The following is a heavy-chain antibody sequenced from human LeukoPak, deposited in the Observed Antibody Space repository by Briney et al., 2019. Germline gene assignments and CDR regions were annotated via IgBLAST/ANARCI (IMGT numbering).Heavy chain of an antibody. D-gene: IGHD3-10*01. CDR1: GFTFSSCA. CDR2: VSVNGGTT. Sequence: PGGPLRLSCAASGFTFSSCALSWVRQAPGKGLEWVSTVSVNGGTTYYADSVKGRFTISRDNSKNTLYLQMNSLGAEDTAVYFCAKELHGSGNYAFDYWGQGTLVTVSS. CDR3: AKELHGSGNYAFDY. V-gene: IGHV3-23*01. J-gene: IGHJ4*02.